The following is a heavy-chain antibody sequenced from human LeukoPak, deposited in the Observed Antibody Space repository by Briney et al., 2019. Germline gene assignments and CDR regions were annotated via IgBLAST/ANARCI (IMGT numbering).Heavy chain of an antibody. V-gene: IGHV4-34*01. CDR2: INHSGST. Sequence: PSETLSLTCAVYGGSFSGYYWGWIRQPPGKGLEWIGEINHSGSTNYNPSLKSRVTISVDTSKNQFSLKLSSVTAADTAVYYCASLGFLDYWGQGTLVTVSS. J-gene: IGHJ4*02. CDR1: GGSFSGYY. CDR3: ASLGFLDY. D-gene: IGHD3-16*01.